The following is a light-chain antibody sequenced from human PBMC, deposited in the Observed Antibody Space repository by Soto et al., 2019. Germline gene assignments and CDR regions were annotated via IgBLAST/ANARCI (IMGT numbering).Light chain of an antibody. CDR2: DVS. V-gene: IGLV2-14*01. CDR1: SSDVGIYNS. CDR3: SAYTSSSTLV. Sequence: QSALTQPASLSGSPGQSITISCTGISSDVGIYNSVSWYQQHPGKAPKLMIYDVSIRPSGVSNRFSGSKSGNTASLTISGLQAEDEADYYCSAYTSSSTLVFGTGTKLPVL. J-gene: IGLJ1*01.